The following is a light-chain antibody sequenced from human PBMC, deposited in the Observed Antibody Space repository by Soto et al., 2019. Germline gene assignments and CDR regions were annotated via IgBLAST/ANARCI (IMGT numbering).Light chain of an antibody. V-gene: IGLV2-23*01. CDR3: CSYAGRSTYV. J-gene: IGLJ1*01. CDR1: SSDVGSYNL. Sequence: QSVLAQPASVSGSPGQSITISCTGTSSDVGSYNLVSWYQQHPGKAPKLMIYEGSKRPSGVSNRFSGSKSGNTASLTISGLQAEDEADYYCCSYAGRSTYVFATGTKVTV. CDR2: EGS.